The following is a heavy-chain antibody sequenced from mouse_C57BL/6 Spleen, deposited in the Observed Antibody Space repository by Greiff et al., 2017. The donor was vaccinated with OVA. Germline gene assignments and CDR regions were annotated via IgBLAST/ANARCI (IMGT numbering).Heavy chain of an antibody. Sequence: EVQVVESGPELVKPGASVKIPCKASGYTFTDYNMDWVKQSHGKSLEWIGDINPNNGGTIYNQKFKGKATLTVDKSSSTAYMELRSLTSEDTAVYYCAREGYDVGYFDVWGTGTTVTVSS. CDR2: INPNNGGT. V-gene: IGHV1-18*01. CDR1: GYTFTDYN. CDR3: AREGYDVGYFDV. D-gene: IGHD2-2*01. J-gene: IGHJ1*03.